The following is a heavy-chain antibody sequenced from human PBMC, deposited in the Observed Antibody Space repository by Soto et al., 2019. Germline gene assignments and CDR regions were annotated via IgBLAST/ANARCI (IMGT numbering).Heavy chain of an antibody. CDR1: GGSFSGYY. J-gene: IGHJ6*02. V-gene: IGHV4-34*01. D-gene: IGHD6-19*01. CDR3: ARGFSSGWYGRGGGMDV. CDR2: INHSGST. Sequence: LSLTCAVYGGSFSGYYWSWIRQPPGKGLEWIGEINHSGSTNYNPSLKSRVTISVDTSKNQFSLKLSSVTAADTAVYYCARGFSSGWYGRGGGMDVWGQGTKVTVYS.